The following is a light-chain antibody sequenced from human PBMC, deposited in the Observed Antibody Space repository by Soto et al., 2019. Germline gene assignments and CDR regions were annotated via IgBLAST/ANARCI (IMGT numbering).Light chain of an antibody. CDR3: NSWTRSSTYI. V-gene: IGLV2-14*01. J-gene: IGLJ1*01. CDR1: SSDVGAYNY. Sequence: ALTQPASVSGSPGQSITISCTGTSSDVGAYNYVTWHQQHPGKVPKLIIYEVSNRPSGVSDRFSGSKSGNTASLTISGLQAEDEADYYCNSWTRSSTYIFGTGTKVTVL. CDR2: EVS.